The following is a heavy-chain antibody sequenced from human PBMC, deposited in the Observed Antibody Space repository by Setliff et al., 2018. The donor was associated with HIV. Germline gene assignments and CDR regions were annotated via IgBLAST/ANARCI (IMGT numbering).Heavy chain of an antibody. D-gene: IGHD2-15*01. Sequence: SETLSLTCTVSGGSISGSSYYWGWIRQSPEKGLEWIGSIFHAGSTYYNPSLKSRVTLSVDTSENQSSLKLTSLIAADTAVYYCARSLAYCSGGGCSSGNYYYMDVWGNGTTVTVS. CDR2: IFHAGST. J-gene: IGHJ6*03. V-gene: IGHV4-39*01. CDR1: GGSISGSSYY. CDR3: ARSLAYCSGGGCSSGNYYYMDV.